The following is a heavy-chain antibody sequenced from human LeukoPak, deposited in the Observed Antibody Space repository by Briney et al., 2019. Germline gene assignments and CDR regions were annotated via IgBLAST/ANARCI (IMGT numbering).Heavy chain of an antibody. V-gene: IGHV1-46*01. CDR1: GYTFTRHY. CDR2: INPSGGST. J-gene: IGHJ5*02. D-gene: IGHD6-19*01. CDR3: ARERGVAVAGEGVDP. Sequence: ASVQVSCKASGYTFTRHYIQWVRQAPGQGVEWMGIINPSGGSTSFAQKFQGRVTLTRDTSTSTVYMELSSRRSEDTAVYYCARERGVAVAGEGVDPWGQGNLVTVSS.